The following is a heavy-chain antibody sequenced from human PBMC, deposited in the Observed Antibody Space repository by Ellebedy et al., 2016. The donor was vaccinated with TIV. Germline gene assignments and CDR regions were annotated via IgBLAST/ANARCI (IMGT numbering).Heavy chain of an antibody. Sequence: PGGSLRLSCAASGFTVSSNYMTWVRQAPGKGLEWVSVIYSGGTTHYADSVKGRFTISRDKSKNTMYLQMNSLRAEETAVYYCAGHGDRAMTHWGQGTLVTVSS. V-gene: IGHV3-53*01. CDR2: IYSGGTT. CDR1: GFTVSSNY. CDR3: AGHGDRAMTH. J-gene: IGHJ4*02. D-gene: IGHD5-18*01.